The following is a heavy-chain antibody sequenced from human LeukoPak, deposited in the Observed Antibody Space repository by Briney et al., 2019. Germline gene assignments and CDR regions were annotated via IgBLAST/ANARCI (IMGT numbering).Heavy chain of an antibody. V-gene: IGHV4-31*03. CDR3: ARVSLYDYVWGSYRPYNGVDV. J-gene: IGHJ6*02. D-gene: IGHD3-16*02. Sequence: PSQTLSLTCTVSGGSISSGGYYWSWIRQHPGKGLEWIGYIYYRGSTYYNPSLKSRVTISVDTSKNQFSLKLSSVTAADTAVYYCARVSLYDYVWGSYRPYNGVDVWGQGTTVTVSS. CDR1: GGSISSGGYY. CDR2: IYYRGST.